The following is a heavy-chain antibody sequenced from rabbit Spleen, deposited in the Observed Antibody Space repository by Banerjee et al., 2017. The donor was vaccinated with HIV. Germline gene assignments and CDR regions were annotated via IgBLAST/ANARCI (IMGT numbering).Heavy chain of an antibody. D-gene: IGHD7-1*01. Sequence: QSLEESGGGLVKPEGSLTLTCTAAGFDLSSYYYMCWVRQAPGKGLEWIACIDSGSSGFTYFASWAKGRFTISKTSSTTVTLQMTSLTAADTATYFCARDTGTSFSSYGMDLWGQGTLVTVS. CDR1: GFDLSSYYY. V-gene: IGHV1S40*01. CDR2: IDSGSSGFT. J-gene: IGHJ6*01. CDR3: ARDTGTSFSSYGMDL.